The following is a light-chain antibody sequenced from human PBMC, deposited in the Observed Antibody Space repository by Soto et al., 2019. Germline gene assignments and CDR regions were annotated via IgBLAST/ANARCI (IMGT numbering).Light chain of an antibody. CDR1: ASTIGRNY. CDR3: AAWDDNLSGFYV. CDR2: RNS. J-gene: IGLJ1*01. V-gene: IGLV1-47*01. Sequence: QSVLTQSPSASGTPGQRVTISCSGSASTIGRNYVYWYQQLPGTAPKLLIYRNSQRPSGVPDRFSGSKSGTSASLAISGLRSEDEADYYCAAWDDNLSGFYVFGDETKVTVL.